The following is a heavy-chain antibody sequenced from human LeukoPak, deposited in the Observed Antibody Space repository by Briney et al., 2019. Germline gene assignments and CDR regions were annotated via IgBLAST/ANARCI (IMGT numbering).Heavy chain of an antibody. CDR2: IRYDGSNK. V-gene: IGHV3-30*02. CDR3: ARDRYYYGSGSPGPAFDI. CDR1: GFTFSSYG. D-gene: IGHD3-10*01. Sequence: GGSLRLSCAASGFTFSSYGMHWVRQAPGKGLEWVAFIRYDGSNKYYADSVKGRFTISRDNSKNTLYLQMNSLRAEDTAVYYCARDRYYYGSGSPGPAFDIWGQGTMVTVSS. J-gene: IGHJ3*02.